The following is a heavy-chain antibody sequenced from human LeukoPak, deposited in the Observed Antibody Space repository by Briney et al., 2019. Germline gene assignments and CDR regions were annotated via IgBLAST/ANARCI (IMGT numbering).Heavy chain of an antibody. V-gene: IGHV3-74*01. D-gene: IGHD3-22*01. CDR1: GFTFNKYW. CDR3: ARATHYYESSGYDY. Sequence: GGSLRLSCAASGFTFNKYWMHWVRQAPGKGLVWVSHINSDGSNTNYAVSVKGRFTISRDNAKNSLYLQMNSLRAEDTALYYCARATHYYESSGYDYWGQGTLVTVSS. CDR2: INSDGSNT. J-gene: IGHJ4*02.